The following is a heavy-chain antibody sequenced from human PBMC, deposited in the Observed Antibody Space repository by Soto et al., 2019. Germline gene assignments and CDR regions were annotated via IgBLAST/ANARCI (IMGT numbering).Heavy chain of an antibody. Sequence: GGSLRLSCAASGFTVSTNYMSWVRQAPGKGLEWVSVIYSGGSTYYADSVKGRFTISRDNSKNTLYLQMNSLRAEDTAVYYCAIASIAAARYQLAYRAQRTLVPVSS. CDR1: GFTVSTNY. CDR3: AIASIAAARYQLAY. J-gene: IGHJ4*02. V-gene: IGHV3-53*01. D-gene: IGHD6-6*01. CDR2: IYSGGST.